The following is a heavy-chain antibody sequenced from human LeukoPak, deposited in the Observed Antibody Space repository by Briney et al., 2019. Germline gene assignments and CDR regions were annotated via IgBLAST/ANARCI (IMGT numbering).Heavy chain of an antibody. CDR2: IYYGGST. CDR1: GDSISSGSFY. D-gene: IGHD3-3*01. CDR3: ARHSRGITIFGVVLEY. V-gene: IGHV4-39*01. Sequence: SETLSLTCTVSGDSISSGSFYWGWIRQPPGKGLEWIGSIYYGGSTYYNPSLKSRVTISVDTSKNQFSLKLNSVTAADTAVYYCARHSRGITIFGVVLEYWGQGTLVTVSS. J-gene: IGHJ4*02.